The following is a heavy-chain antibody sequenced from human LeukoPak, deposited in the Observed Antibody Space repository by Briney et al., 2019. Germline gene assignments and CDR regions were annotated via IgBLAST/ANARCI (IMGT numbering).Heavy chain of an antibody. CDR3: AKESAGWFGELSPFDY. CDR2: ISGSGGST. CDR1: GFTFSSYA. Sequence: GGSLRLSCAASGFTFSSYAMSWVRQAPGKGLEWVSAISGSGGSTYYADSVKGRFTISRDNSKNTLYLQMNSLRAEDTAVYYCAKESAGWFGELSPFDYWGQGTLVTVSS. J-gene: IGHJ4*02. D-gene: IGHD3-10*01. V-gene: IGHV3-23*01.